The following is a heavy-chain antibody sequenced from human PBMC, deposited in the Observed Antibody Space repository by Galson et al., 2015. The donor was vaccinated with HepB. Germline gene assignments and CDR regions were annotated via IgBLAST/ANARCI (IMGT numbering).Heavy chain of an antibody. V-gene: IGHV3-72*01. CDR3: AREPLRLFYYYFGMDV. CDR1: GFTFSDHY. Sequence: SLRLSCAASGFTFSDHYMDWVRQAPGKGLEWVGRAGNKINSYTTEYAASVKGRFTISRDDSKNSLYLQMNSLKTGDTAVYYCAREPLRLFYYYFGMDVWGQGTTVTVSS. D-gene: IGHD3-22*01. J-gene: IGHJ6*02. CDR2: AGNKINSYTT.